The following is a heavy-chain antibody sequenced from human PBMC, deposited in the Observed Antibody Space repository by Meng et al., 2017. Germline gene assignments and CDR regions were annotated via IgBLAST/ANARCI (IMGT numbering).Heavy chain of an antibody. Sequence: QVLLQQRGQGLCKPPETLSLTCAVYGASFSGSYWSWIRQPPGKGLEWIGEINHSGSTNYNPYLKSRVTISVDTSKNQFSLKLSPVTAADTAVYYCARGRRIAVYKVFDPWGQGTLVTVSS. J-gene: IGHJ5*02. D-gene: IGHD6-19*01. V-gene: IGHV4-34*01. CDR2: INHSGST. CDR1: GASFSGSY. CDR3: ARGRRIAVYKVFDP.